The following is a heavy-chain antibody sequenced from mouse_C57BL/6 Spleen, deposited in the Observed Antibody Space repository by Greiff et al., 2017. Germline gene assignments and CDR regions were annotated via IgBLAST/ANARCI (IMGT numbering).Heavy chain of an antibody. J-gene: IGHJ3*01. D-gene: IGHD2-3*01. CDR2: IYPGSGNT. V-gene: IGHV1-66*01. CDR1: GYSFTSYY. CDR3: ASPDGYPAWFAY. Sequence: QVQLQQSGPELVKPGASVKISCKASGYSFTSYYIHWVKQRPGQGLEWIGWIYPGSGNTKYNEKFKGKATLTADTSSSTAYMQLSSLTSEDSAVYYCASPDGYPAWFAYWGQGTLVTVSA.